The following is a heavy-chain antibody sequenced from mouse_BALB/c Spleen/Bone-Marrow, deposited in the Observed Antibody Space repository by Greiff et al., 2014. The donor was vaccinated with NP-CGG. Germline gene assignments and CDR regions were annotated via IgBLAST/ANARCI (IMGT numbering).Heavy chain of an antibody. V-gene: IGHV14-3*02. D-gene: IGHD2-14*01. CDR2: IDPANGNT. CDR1: GFNIKDTY. CDR3: ASYRYAWYFDV. J-gene: IGHJ1*01. Sequence: VQLQQPGAELVKPGASVKSSCTASGFNIKDTYMHWVKQRPEQGLEWIGRIDPANGNTKYDPKFQGKATITADTSSNTAYLQLSSPTSEDTAVYYCASYRYAWYFDVWGAGTTVTVSS.